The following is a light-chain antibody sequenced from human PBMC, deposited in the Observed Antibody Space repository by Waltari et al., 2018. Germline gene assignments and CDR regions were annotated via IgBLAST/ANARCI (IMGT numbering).Light chain of an antibody. J-gene: IGKJ4*02. V-gene: IGKV1D-12*01. CDR2: SAS. CDR3: QQANSIPVT. Sequence: DIQMTQSPPSVSASVGDRVTTPCRASLDISNCIAWYQQKPGKAPKLLIYSASSLRSGVPSRFSGSGSGTDFTLTISSLQPEDSATYYCQQANSIPVTFGGGTKVEVK. CDR1: LDISNC.